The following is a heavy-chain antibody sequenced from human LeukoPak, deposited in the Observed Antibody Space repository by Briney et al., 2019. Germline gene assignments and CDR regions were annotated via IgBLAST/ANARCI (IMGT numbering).Heavy chain of an antibody. J-gene: IGHJ4*02. D-gene: IGHD2-15*01. CDR1: GGSFSGYY. Sequence: SETLSLTCSVYGGSFSGYYWSWIRQPPGKGLEWIGEINHSGSTNYNPSLKSRVTISVDTSKNQFSLKLSSVTAADTAVYYCARDCWGYCSGGQHPRDYWGQGTLVTVSS. V-gene: IGHV4-34*01. CDR3: ARDCWGYCSGGQHPRDY. CDR2: INHSGST.